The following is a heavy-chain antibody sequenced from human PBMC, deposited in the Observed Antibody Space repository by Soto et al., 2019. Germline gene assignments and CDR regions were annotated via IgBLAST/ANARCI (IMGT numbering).Heavy chain of an antibody. CDR2: INSDGSST. CDR3: ARSSHTDGSSYIGDYYGMDV. CDR1: GFTFSSYW. V-gene: IGHV3-74*01. J-gene: IGHJ6*02. D-gene: IGHD6-13*01. Sequence: GESLKISCAASGFTFSSYWMHWVRQAPGKGLVWVSRINSDGSSTSYADSVKGRFTISRDNAKNTLYLQMNSLRAEDTAVYYCARSSHTDGSSYIGDYYGMDVWGQGTTVTVSS.